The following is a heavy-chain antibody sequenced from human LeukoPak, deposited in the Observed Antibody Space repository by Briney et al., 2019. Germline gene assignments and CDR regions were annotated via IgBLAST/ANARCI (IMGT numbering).Heavy chain of an antibody. V-gene: IGHV4-39*01. J-gene: IGHJ6*03. CDR3: ARGDSSGWPYYYYYTDV. CDR1: GDSVSSSTFH. D-gene: IGHD6-19*01. Sequence: PSETLSLTCTVSGDSVSSSTFHWGWIRQTPERGLEWIGSIYFGRSTYYNPSLMSRVTISGDMSKNQFSLKLSSVTAADTAVYYCARGDSSGWPYYYYYTDVWGKGTTVTVSS. CDR2: IYFGRST.